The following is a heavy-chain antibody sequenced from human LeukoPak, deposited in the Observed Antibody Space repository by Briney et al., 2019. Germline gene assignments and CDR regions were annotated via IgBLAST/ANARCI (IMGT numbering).Heavy chain of an antibody. V-gene: IGHV4-34*01. CDR3: ASSPHGGFWSGYYAS. CDR2: INHSGST. CDR1: GGSFSGYY. Sequence: PSETLSLTCAVYGGSFSGYYWIWMRQPPGKGLEWIGEINHSGSTNYHPSLKSRVTISVATSKNQFSLKLSYLTAADPGVYYCASSPHGGFWSGYYASWGQGNLVTASS. J-gene: IGHJ5*02. D-gene: IGHD3-3*01.